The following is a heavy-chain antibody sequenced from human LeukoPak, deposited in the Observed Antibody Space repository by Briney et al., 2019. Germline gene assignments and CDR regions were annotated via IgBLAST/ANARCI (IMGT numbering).Heavy chain of an antibody. CDR3: AKVGGYSSAWNYFDY. CDR1: GFTFTGYY. Sequence: ASLKVSCKTSGFTFTGYYIQWVRQVPGQGLEWMGWIDPKTGGTNYARKFQGRVTMTRDTSISTAYMDLSRLRFDDTAVYYCAKVGGYSSAWNYFDYWGQGTLVTVS. V-gene: IGHV1-2*02. CDR2: IDPKTGGT. D-gene: IGHD6-19*01. J-gene: IGHJ4*02.